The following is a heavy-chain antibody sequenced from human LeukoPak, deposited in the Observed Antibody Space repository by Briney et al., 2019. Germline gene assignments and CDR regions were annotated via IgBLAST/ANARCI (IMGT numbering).Heavy chain of an antibody. V-gene: IGHV3-23*01. D-gene: IGHD4-17*01. J-gene: IGHJ4*02. Sequence: GGSLRLSCAASGFTFSSYAMSWVRQAPGKGLEWVSAISGIGGRTYYADSVKGRFTISRDNSKNTLYLQMNSLRAEDTAVYYCAKSYLPDRERQTTVTTYVSPRFDSWGQGTLVTVSS. CDR1: GFTFSSYA. CDR2: ISGIGGRT. CDR3: AKSYLPDRERQTTVTTYVSPRFDS.